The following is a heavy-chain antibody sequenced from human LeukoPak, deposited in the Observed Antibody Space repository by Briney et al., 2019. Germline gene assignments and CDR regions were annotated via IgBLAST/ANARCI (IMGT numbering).Heavy chain of an antibody. CDR1: GFTFSNYN. CDR2: ISTRSTYI. Sequence: GGSLRLSCAASGFTFSNYNMNWVRQAPGKGREWVSCISTRSTYIYYADSVKGRFTISRDNAKNSLYLQMNSLRADDTAVYYCAREEEWYASGTYYKGFDSWGQGTLVTVSS. J-gene: IGHJ4*02. V-gene: IGHV3-21*01. D-gene: IGHD3-10*01. CDR3: AREEEWYASGTYYKGFDS.